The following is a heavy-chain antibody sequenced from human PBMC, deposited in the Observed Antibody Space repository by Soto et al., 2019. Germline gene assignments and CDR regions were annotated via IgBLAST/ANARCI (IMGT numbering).Heavy chain of an antibody. CDR2: IYPGDSDT. V-gene: IGHV5-51*01. Sequence: LGDSLKISCKGSGYSFTSYWVGWVRQMPGKGLEWMGIIYPGDSDTRYSPSFQGQVTISADKSISTAYLQWSSLKASDTAMYYCARQDLYYYYGMDVWGQGTTVTVSS. CDR3: ARQDLYYYYGMDV. CDR1: GYSFTSYW. J-gene: IGHJ6*02.